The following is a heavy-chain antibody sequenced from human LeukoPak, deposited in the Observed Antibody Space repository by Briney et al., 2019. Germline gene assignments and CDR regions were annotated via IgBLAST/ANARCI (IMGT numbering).Heavy chain of an antibody. V-gene: IGHV3-74*01. D-gene: IGHD3-3*01. J-gene: IGHJ3*02. Sequence: GGSLRLSCAASGFTFSSYWMHWVRQAPGKGLVWVSRINSDGSSTSYADSVKGRFTISRDNAKNTLYLQMNSLRAEDTAVYYCATSTIFGVVIMPEAFDIWGQGTMVTVSS. CDR2: INSDGSST. CDR3: ATSTIFGVVIMPEAFDI. CDR1: GFTFSSYW.